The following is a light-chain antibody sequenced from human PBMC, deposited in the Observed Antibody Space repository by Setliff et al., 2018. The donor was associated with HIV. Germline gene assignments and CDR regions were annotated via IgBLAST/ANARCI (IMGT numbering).Light chain of an antibody. CDR2: EVT. Sequence: QSVLTQPASVSGSPGQSIAISCGGTSSDVGAYDYVSWYLQHPRKAPKLIIFEVTNRPSGVSSRFSGSKSGNTASLIISGLQAEDEADYYCSSYSTSGTLFGAGTKVTVL. CDR1: SSDVGAYDY. V-gene: IGLV2-14*01. CDR3: SSYSTSGTL. J-gene: IGLJ1*01.